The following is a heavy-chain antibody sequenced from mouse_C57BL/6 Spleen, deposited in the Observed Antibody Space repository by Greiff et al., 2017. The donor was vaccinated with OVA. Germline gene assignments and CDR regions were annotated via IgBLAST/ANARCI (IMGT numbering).Heavy chain of an antibody. Sequence: EVMLVESGGGLVKPGGSLKLSCAASGFTFSSYAMSWVRQTPEKRLEWVATISDGGSYTYYPDNVKGRFTISRDNAKNNLYLQMSHLKSEDTAMYYCAREDDYGGFAYRGQGTLVTVSA. CDR2: ISDGGSYT. D-gene: IGHD2-4*01. V-gene: IGHV5-4*01. CDR3: AREDDYGGFAY. CDR1: GFTFSSYA. J-gene: IGHJ3*01.